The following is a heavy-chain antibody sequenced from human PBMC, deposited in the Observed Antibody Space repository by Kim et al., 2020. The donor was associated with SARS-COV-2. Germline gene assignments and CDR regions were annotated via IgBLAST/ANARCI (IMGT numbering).Heavy chain of an antibody. D-gene: IGHD3-10*01. Sequence: ASVKVSCKASGYTFTSYAMHWVRQAPGQRLEWMGWINAGNGNTKYSQKFHGRVTITRDTSASTAYMELSSLRSDDTAVYYCARAELLLWFGESLLDYYGMDVWGQGTTVTVSS. J-gene: IGHJ6*01. CDR3: ARAELLLWFGESLLDYYGMDV. CDR1: GYTFTSYA. V-gene: IGHV1-3*01. CDR2: INAGNGNT.